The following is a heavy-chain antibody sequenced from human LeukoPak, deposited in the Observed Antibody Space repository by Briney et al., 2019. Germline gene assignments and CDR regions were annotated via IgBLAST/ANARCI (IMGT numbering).Heavy chain of an antibody. D-gene: IGHD6-13*01. Sequence: GGSLRLSCVASGFTFSSHRMNWVRQAPGKGLEWISDISRSSSDIHYADSVTGRFTISRDNAKNSLYLQMNSLRAEDTAVYYCAREMGSSSWYVNDAFDIWGQGTMVTVSS. V-gene: IGHV3-48*01. CDR3: AREMGSSSWYVNDAFDI. CDR1: GFTFSSHR. CDR2: ISRSSSDI. J-gene: IGHJ3*02.